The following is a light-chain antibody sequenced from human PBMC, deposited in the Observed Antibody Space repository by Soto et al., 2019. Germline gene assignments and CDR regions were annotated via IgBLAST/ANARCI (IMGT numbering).Light chain of an antibody. V-gene: IGKV3-20*01. J-gene: IGKJ4*01. CDR2: AAS. CDR1: QSVSSSY. Sequence: EIVLTQSPRTLSLSPWERATLSCRPTQSVSSSYLAWYQQKPGKAPRLLMYAASSRETGVPARFRGSGSGTDFTLTISRLEPEDFAVYYCQQCDSTLTFGGGTKVDIK. CDR3: QQCDSTLT.